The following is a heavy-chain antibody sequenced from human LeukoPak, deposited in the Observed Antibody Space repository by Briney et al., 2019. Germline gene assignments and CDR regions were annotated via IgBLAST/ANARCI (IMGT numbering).Heavy chain of an antibody. J-gene: IGHJ4*02. V-gene: IGHV1-69*13. CDR1: GGTFISYA. CDR2: IIPIFGTA. D-gene: IGHD3-16*02. CDR3: AREDYVWGSYRAKQEYYFDY. Sequence: SVKVSCKASGGTFISYAISWVRQAPGQGLEWMGGIIPIFGTANYAQKFQGRVTITADESTSTAYMELSSLRSEDTAVYYCAREDYVWGSYRAKQEYYFDYWGQGTLVTASS.